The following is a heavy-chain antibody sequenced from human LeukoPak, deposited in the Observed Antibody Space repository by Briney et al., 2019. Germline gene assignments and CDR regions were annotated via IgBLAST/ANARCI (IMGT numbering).Heavy chain of an antibody. V-gene: IGHV4-59*10. D-gene: IGHD3-9*01. CDR1: GGSFSGYY. CDR2: IYTSGST. CDR3: ARVLRYFDWLLSYYYYYMDV. J-gene: IGHJ6*03. Sequence: SETLSPTCAVYGGSFSGYYWSWIRQPAGKGLEWIGRIYTSGSTNYNPSLKSRATISVGTSKNQFSLELSSVTAADTAVYYCARVLRYFDWLLSYYYYYMDVWGKGTTVTISS.